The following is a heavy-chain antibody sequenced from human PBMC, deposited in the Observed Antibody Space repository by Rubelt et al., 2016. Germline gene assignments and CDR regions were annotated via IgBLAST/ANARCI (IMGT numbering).Heavy chain of an antibody. J-gene: IGHJ6*02. Sequence: QVTLRESGPALVKPTQTLTLTCTFSGFSLSTSGMCVSWIRQPPGKALEWLALIDWDDDKYYSSSLKTRLTISKDTAKNQVVLTMTNMDPVDTATYYCARIQSATPRYYYGMDVWGQGTTVTVSS. CDR1: GFSLSTSGMC. CDR3: ARIQSATPRYYYGMDV. CDR2: IDWDDDK. V-gene: IGHV2-70*01. D-gene: IGHD4-23*01.